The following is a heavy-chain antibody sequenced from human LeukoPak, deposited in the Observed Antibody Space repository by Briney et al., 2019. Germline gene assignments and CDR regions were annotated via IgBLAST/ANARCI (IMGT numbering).Heavy chain of an antibody. Sequence: SETLSLTCAVYGGSFSGYYWSWIRQPPGKGLEWIGEINHSGSTNYNPSLKSRVTISVDTSKNQFSLKLSSVTATDTAVYYCARGTSYYDSSGYYWFDPWGQGTLVTVSS. CDR3: ARGTSYYDSSGYYWFDP. CDR2: INHSGST. D-gene: IGHD3-22*01. J-gene: IGHJ5*02. V-gene: IGHV4-34*01. CDR1: GGSFSGYY.